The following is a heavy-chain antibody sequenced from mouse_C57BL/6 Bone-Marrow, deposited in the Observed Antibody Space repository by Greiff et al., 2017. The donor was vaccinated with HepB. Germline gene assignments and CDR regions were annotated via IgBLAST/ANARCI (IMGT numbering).Heavy chain of an antibody. CDR1: GYAFTNYL. D-gene: IGHD2-5*01. CDR2: INPGSGGT. J-gene: IGHJ3*01. Sequence: QVQLQQSGAELVRPGTSVKVSCKASGYAFTNYLIEWVKQRPGQGLEWIGVINPGSGGTNYNEKFKGKATLTADKSSSTAYMQLSSLTSEDFAVYFCARRGVTVVAWFAYWGQGTLVTVSA. V-gene: IGHV1-54*01. CDR3: ARRGVTVVAWFAY.